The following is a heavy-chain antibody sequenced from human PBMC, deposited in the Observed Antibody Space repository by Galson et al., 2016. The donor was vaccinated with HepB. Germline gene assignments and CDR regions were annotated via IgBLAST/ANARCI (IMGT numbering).Heavy chain of an antibody. CDR3: ARAASLLTSGGVVVQSESGFEI. V-gene: IGHV4-31*03. Sequence: TLSLTCTVSGGSINNGGFHWNWICQDPEKGLEWMGYIYNSGNTFYNPSLRSRLTISLDTSKNQFSLRLTSVTAADTAVYYCARAASLLTSGGVVVQSESGFEIWGQGTMVTVSS. CDR2: IYNSGNT. CDR1: GGSINNGGFH. D-gene: IGHD3-16*02. J-gene: IGHJ3*02.